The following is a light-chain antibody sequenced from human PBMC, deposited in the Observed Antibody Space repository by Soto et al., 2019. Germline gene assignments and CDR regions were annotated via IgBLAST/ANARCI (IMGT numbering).Light chain of an antibody. Sequence: DNKMIQGTSTQSASVGDTITVTSRASQSVSGWLAWYQQKPGEAPKLLIYDASALPRGVPSRFSGSGSVTKFTLNIASLQPDDLPTYYCQQYETFSGTFGPGTKVDIK. CDR2: DAS. J-gene: IGKJ1*01. CDR3: QQYETFSGT. V-gene: IGKV1-5*01. CDR1: QSVSGW.